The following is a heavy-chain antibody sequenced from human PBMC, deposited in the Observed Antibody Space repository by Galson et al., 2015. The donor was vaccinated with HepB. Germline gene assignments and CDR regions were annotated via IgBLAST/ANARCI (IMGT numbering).Heavy chain of an antibody. J-gene: IGHJ4*02. D-gene: IGHD3-10*01. V-gene: IGHV1-69*04. CDR3: AREWGFDPSAPSDNYFDY. CDR1: GGTFSSYA. Sequence: SVKVSCKASGGTFSSYAISWVRQAPGQGLEWMGRIIPILGIANYAQKFQGRVTITADKSTSTAYMELSSLRSEDTAVYYCAREWGFDPSAPSDNYFDYWGQGTLVTVSS. CDR2: IIPILGIA.